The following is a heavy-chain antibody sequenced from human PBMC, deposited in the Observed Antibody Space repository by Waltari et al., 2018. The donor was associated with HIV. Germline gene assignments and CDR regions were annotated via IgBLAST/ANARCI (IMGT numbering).Heavy chain of an antibody. D-gene: IGHD2-21*02. V-gene: IGHV3-33*01. J-gene: IGHJ4*02. CDR3: AREDLLYCGGDCYPGDY. CDR2: IWYDGSNK. CDR1: GFTFSSSG. Sequence: QVQLVESGGGVVQHGRSLSLPWQASGFTFSSSGMPWVRQAPGKGLEWVAVIWYDGSNKYYADSVKGRFTISRDNSKNTLYLQMNSLRAEDTAVYYCAREDLLYCGGDCYPGDYWGQGTLVTVSS.